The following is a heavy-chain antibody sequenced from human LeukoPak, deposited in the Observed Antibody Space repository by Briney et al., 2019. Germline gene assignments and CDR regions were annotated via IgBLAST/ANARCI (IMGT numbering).Heavy chain of an antibody. CDR1: GGTFSSYA. CDR3: ARADQGGGYYTSFDY. V-gene: IGHV1-69*05. CDR2: IIPIFGTA. D-gene: IGHD3-3*01. J-gene: IGHJ4*02. Sequence: ASVKVSCKASGGTFSSYAISWARQAPGQGLEWMGGIIPIFGTANYAQKFQGRVTITRNTSISTAYMELSSLRSEDTAVYYCARADQGGGYYTSFDYWGQGTLVTVSS.